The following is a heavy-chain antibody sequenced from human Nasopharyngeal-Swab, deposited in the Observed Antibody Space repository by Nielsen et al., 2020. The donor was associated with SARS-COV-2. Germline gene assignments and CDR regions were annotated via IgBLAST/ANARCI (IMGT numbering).Heavy chain of an antibody. CDR2: ISGSDGST. Sequence: VRQAPGKGLEWVSAISGSDGSTYYADSVKGRFTISRDNSKNTLYLQMNSLRAEDTAVYYCAKSWTYYFDYWGQGTLVTVSS. J-gene: IGHJ4*02. CDR3: AKSWTYYFDY. V-gene: IGHV3-23*01. D-gene: IGHD3/OR15-3a*01.